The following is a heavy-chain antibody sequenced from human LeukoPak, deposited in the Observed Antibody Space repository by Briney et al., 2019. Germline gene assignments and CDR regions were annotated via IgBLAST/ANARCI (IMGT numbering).Heavy chain of an antibody. CDR3: ASAGY. J-gene: IGHJ4*02. V-gene: IGHV4-59*08. CDR1: GDSVSTYH. Sequence: PSETLSLTCTVYGDSVSTYHWNWIRQPPGKGLEWIGNIHYSGNTNFNASLKSRVTISRDPSKKQFSLNLRSVTAADTAVYYCASAGYWGQGILVTVSS. CDR2: IHYSGNT.